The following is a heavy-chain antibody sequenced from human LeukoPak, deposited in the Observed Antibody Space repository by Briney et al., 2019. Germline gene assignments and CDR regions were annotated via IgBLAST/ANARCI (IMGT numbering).Heavy chain of an antibody. CDR3: ARYRIAAAGDNWFDP. V-gene: IGHV1-69*13. CDR2: IIPIFGTA. J-gene: IGHJ5*02. D-gene: IGHD6-13*01. CDR1: GGTFSSYA. Sequence: ASVKVSCKASGGTFSSYAISWVRQAPGQGLEWMGGIIPIFGTANYAQKFQGRVTITADESTSTAYMELSSLRSEDTAVYYCARYRIAAAGDNWFDPWGQGTLVTVSS.